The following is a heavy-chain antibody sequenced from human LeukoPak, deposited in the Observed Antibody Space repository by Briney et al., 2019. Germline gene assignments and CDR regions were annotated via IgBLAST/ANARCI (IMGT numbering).Heavy chain of an antibody. CDR2: TSWNSGSI. Sequence: PGRSLRLSCAASGFTFDDYAMHWVRQAPGKGLEWVSGTSWNSGSIGYADSVKGRFTISRDNAKNSLYLQMNSLRAEDTAVYYCAKDRMYPHWGQGTLVTVSS. CDR1: GFTFDDYA. J-gene: IGHJ4*02. V-gene: IGHV3-9*01. CDR3: AKDRMYPH. D-gene: IGHD2-2*01.